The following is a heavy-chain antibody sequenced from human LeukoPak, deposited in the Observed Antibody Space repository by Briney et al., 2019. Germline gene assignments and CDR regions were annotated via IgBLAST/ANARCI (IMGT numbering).Heavy chain of an antibody. CDR2: MYYSGST. CDR1: GGSISSSSCY. J-gene: IGHJ4*02. D-gene: IGHD6-6*01. Sequence: SETLSLTCTVSGGSISSSSCYWGWIRRPPGKGLEWIGSMYYSGSTNYNPSLKSRVTISVDTSKNQFSLKLSSVTAADTAFYFCARFLYSSSSFDYWGQGTLVTVSS. V-gene: IGHV4-39*01. CDR3: ARFLYSSSSFDY.